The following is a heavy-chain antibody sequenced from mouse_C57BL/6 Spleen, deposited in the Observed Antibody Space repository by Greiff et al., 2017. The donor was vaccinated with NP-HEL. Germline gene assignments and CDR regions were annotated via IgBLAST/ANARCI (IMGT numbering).Heavy chain of an antibody. CDR2: IHPNSGST. CDR3: AGYYGSSYGWYFEV. V-gene: IGHV1-64*01. J-gene: IGHJ1*03. CDR1: GYTFTSYW. Sequence: VQLQQSGAELVKPGASVKLSCKASGYTFTSYWMHWVKQRPGQGLEWIGMIHPNSGSTNYNEKFKSKATLTVDKSSSTAYMQLSSLTSEDSAVYYCAGYYGSSYGWYFEVWGTGTTVTVSS. D-gene: IGHD1-1*01.